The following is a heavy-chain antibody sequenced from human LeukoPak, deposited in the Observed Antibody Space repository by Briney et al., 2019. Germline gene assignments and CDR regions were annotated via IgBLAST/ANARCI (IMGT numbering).Heavy chain of an antibody. CDR3: ASTIRFGELS. J-gene: IGHJ4*02. CDR1: GGSFSGYY. Sequence: PSETLSLTCAVYGGSFSGYYWSWTRQPPGKGLEWIGEINHSGSTNYNPSLKSRVTISVDTSKNQFSLKLSSVTAADTAVYYCASTIRFGELSWGQGTLVTVSS. D-gene: IGHD3-10*01. CDR2: INHSGST. V-gene: IGHV4-34*01.